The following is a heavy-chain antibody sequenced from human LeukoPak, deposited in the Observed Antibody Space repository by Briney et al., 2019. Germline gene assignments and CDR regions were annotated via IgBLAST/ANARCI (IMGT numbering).Heavy chain of an antibody. CDR1: GGPISTHY. Sequence: SETLSLTCIVSGGPISTHYWSWSRQPPGKGLEWIGYNDYSGSTDYNPSLKSRVPISVDTSKNQFSLKLNSVTAADTAVYYCARGATFRGTYYMDVWGKGTTVTVSS. CDR2: NDYSGST. V-gene: IGHV4-59*11. CDR3: ARGATFRGTYYMDV. J-gene: IGHJ6*03. D-gene: IGHD3-10*01.